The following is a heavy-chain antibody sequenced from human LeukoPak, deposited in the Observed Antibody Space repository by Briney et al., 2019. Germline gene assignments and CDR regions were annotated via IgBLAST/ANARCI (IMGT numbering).Heavy chain of an antibody. Sequence: SETLSLTCTVSGGSISSYYWSWIRQPPGKGLEWIGYIYYSGSTNYNSSLKSRATMSLDTSKNHFSLRLTFVTAADTAVYYCARHPFATPFDYWGPGTLVTVSS. CDR2: IYYSGST. D-gene: IGHD2-15*01. CDR1: GGSISSYY. V-gene: IGHV4-59*08. CDR3: ARHPFATPFDY. J-gene: IGHJ4*02.